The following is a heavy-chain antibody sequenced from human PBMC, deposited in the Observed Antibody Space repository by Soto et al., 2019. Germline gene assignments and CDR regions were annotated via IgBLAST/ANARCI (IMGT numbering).Heavy chain of an antibody. CDR2: ISASNGNT. Sequence: GSVKVSFKASGYPFTSYGISLVRKAPGQGLEWMGWISASNGNTNYAQKLQGRVTMTTDTSTSTAYMELRSLRSDDTAVYYCARAGITGKINPPLKDTGIVDYWGQGTMVTVSS. CDR1: GYPFTSYG. V-gene: IGHV1-18*01. D-gene: IGHD1-20*01. J-gene: IGHJ4*02. CDR3: ARAGITGKINPPLKDTGIVDY.